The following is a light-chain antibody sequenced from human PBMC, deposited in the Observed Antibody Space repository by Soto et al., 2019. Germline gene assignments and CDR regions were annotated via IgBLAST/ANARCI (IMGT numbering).Light chain of an antibody. CDR1: QSVSNF. Sequence: EIVLTQSPATLSLSPGERATLSCMASQSVSNFLAWYQQKPGQAPRLLIYRASTRTTGIPARFSGSGSGTEFTLTINSLQSEDFAVYYCQQYNNWPITFGQGTRLEI. J-gene: IGKJ5*01. V-gene: IGKV3-15*01. CDR3: QQYNNWPIT. CDR2: RAS.